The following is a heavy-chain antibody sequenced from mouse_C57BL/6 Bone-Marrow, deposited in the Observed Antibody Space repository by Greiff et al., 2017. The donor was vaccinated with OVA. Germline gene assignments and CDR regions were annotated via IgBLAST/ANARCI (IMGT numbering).Heavy chain of an antibody. J-gene: IGHJ4*01. CDR1: GFSLSTSGMG. Sequence: QVTLKESGPGILQSSQTLSLTCSFSGFSLSTSGMGVSWIRQPSGKGLEWLAHIYWDDDKRYNPSLKSRLTISKDTSRNQVFLKITSVDTADTATYYGARRGALSSGYAMDYWGQGTSVTVSS. V-gene: IGHV8-12*01. D-gene: IGHD3-2*02. CDR3: ARRGALSSGYAMDY. CDR2: IYWDDDK.